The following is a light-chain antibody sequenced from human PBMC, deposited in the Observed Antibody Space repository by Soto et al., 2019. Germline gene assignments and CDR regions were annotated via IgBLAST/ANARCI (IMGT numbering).Light chain of an antibody. CDR2: DVN. Sequence: QSVLTQPASVSGSPGQSITISCTGTSSDIGAYNFVSWYQQHPGKAPKLMLYDVNIRPSGVPNRFSGSKSGNTASLTISGLQAEDEADYYCTSWTTSTTMISGGGTKLTV. CDR3: TSWTTSTTMI. V-gene: IGLV2-14*03. CDR1: SSDIGAYNF. J-gene: IGLJ2*01.